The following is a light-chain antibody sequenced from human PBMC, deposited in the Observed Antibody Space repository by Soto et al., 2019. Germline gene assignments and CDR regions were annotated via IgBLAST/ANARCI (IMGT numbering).Light chain of an antibody. CDR1: QSISTY. Sequence: DIQLTQSPSSLSASVGDRVTITCRASQSISTYLNWYQQKPGKAPKFLIYAASSLQSGVPSRFSGSGSGTDFTLTISSLQPEDFATYYRQQSYNTPLTFGGGTKVDIK. J-gene: IGKJ4*01. V-gene: IGKV1-39*01. CDR3: QQSYNTPLT. CDR2: AAS.